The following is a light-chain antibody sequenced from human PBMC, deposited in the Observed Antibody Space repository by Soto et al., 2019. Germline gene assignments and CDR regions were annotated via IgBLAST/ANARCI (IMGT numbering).Light chain of an antibody. J-gene: IGLJ2*01. Sequence: QAVVTQPPSASGTPGQRVTISCSGSSSTIGSYTVNWYQQLPGTAPKLLIYNNNQRPSGVPDRFSGSKSGTSASLAISGLQSEDEADYYCAAWDDSLNGPVFGGGTKLTVL. CDR1: SSTIGSYT. CDR2: NNN. V-gene: IGLV1-44*01. CDR3: AAWDDSLNGPV.